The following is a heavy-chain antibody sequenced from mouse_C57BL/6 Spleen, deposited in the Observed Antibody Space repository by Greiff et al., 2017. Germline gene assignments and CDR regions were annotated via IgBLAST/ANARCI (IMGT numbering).Heavy chain of an antibody. CDR3: ARLTDYGSSFGY. CDR1: GFNIKDYY. Sequence: EVKLMESGAELVKPGASVKLSCTASGFNIKDYYMHWVKQKPEQGLEWIGRIDPEDGETKYAPKFQGKATIPADTSSNTAYLQLSSLTYEDTAVYYCARLTDYGSSFGYWGQGTTLTVSS. CDR2: IDPEDGET. J-gene: IGHJ2*01. V-gene: IGHV14-2*01. D-gene: IGHD1-1*01.